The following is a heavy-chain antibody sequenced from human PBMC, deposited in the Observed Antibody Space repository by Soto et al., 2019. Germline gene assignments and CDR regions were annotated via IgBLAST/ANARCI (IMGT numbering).Heavy chain of an antibody. CDR1: GFTFEDYA. J-gene: IGHJ4*02. V-gene: IGHV3-9*01. CDR3: AKDMGCSSTSCYTVFDY. Sequence: EVQLVESGGGLVQPGRSLRLSCAASGFTFEDYAMHWVRQGPGKGLEWVAGISWNSGSIGYADSVEGRFTISRDNAKNSLSLQMNSLRAEDTALYYCAKDMGCSSTSCYTVFDYWGQGTLVTVSS. D-gene: IGHD2-2*02. CDR2: ISWNSGSI.